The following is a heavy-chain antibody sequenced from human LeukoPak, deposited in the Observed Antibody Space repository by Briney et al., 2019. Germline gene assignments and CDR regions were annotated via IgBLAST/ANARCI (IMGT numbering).Heavy chain of an antibody. Sequence: GASVKVSCKTSGYTFIDYYIQWMRQAPGEGLEWMGWINPNTGATKYAQKFQGRVTMTRDTSINTVFMELSRLTSDDTAMYYCARVRGGDSQQYSYYYYYYMDVWGKGTTVTVSS. J-gene: IGHJ6*03. CDR1: GYTFIDYY. CDR2: INPNTGAT. CDR3: ARVRGGDSQQYSYYYYYYMDV. D-gene: IGHD4-17*01. V-gene: IGHV1-2*02.